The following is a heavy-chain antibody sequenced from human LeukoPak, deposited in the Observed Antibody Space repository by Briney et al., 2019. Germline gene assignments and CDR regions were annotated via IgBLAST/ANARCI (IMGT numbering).Heavy chain of an antibody. J-gene: IGHJ4*02. V-gene: IGHV3-7*05. Sequence: GGSLRLSCAASGFTFSTYWMSWVRQAPGKGLEWVANINQDGGEKYFVNSLKGRFTISRDNAKNSLYLQMNSLRAEDTAVYYCAKQQWFGELIDCWGQGTLVTVSS. CDR2: INQDGGEK. CDR1: GFTFSTYW. D-gene: IGHD3-10*01. CDR3: AKQQWFGELIDC.